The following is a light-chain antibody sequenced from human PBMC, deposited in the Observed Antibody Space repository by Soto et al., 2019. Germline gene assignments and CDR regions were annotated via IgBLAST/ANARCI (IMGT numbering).Light chain of an antibody. J-gene: IGKJ1*01. CDR1: QSVSSY. Sequence: EIVLTQSPATLSLSPGERATLSCRASQSVSSYLAWYQQKPGQAPRLLIYDASNRATGIPARFSGSESGTEFTLTISSLRSEDFAVYSCQQYDEWPWTFGQGTKVDI. CDR3: QQYDEWPWT. V-gene: IGKV3D-15*01. CDR2: DAS.